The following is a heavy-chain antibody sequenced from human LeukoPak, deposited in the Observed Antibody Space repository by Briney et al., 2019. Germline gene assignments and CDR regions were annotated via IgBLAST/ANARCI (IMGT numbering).Heavy chain of an antibody. V-gene: IGHV3-7*01. Sequence: GGSLRLSCAASDFTVSSNYMSWVRQAPGKGLEWVANIKQDGSEKYYVDSVKGRFTISRDNAKNSLYLQMNSLRAEDTAVYYCARTPRIYYDDRMDIWGQGTMVTVSS. CDR2: IKQDGSEK. J-gene: IGHJ3*02. CDR1: DFTVSSNY. CDR3: ARTPRIYYDDRMDI. D-gene: IGHD3-22*01.